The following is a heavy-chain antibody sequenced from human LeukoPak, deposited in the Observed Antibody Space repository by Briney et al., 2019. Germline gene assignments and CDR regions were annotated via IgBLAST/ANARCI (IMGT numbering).Heavy chain of an antibody. J-gene: IGHJ3*02. V-gene: IGHV3-21*01. CDR3: ARAQYSSSWYDAFDI. Sequence: GGSLRLSCAASGFTFSSYSMNWVRQAPGKGLEWVSSISSSSSYIYYADSVKGRFTISRDNAKNLLYLQMNSLRAEDTAVYYCARAQYSSSWYDAFDIWGQGTMVTVSS. D-gene: IGHD6-13*01. CDR2: ISSSSSYI. CDR1: GFTFSSYS.